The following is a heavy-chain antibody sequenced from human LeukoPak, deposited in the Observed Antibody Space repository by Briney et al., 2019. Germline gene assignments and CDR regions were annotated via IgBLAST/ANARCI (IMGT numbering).Heavy chain of an antibody. V-gene: IGHV4-34*01. CDR2: INARGDT. D-gene: IGHD2-2*01. J-gene: IGHJ5*02. Sequence: KRSETLSLTCAVYGWSFNDYYWNWIRQPPGKGLEWIGEINARGDTNYNPSLKSRVNISVDTSKKQFSLRLTSMIAADTALYYCARGQVPAARGYNWFDPWGQGTLVSVSS. CDR3: ARGQVPAARGYNWFDP. CDR1: GWSFNDYY.